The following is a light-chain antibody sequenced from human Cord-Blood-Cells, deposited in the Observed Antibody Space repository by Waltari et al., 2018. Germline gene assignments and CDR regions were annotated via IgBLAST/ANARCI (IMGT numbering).Light chain of an antibody. CDR2: DAS. J-gene: IGKJ1*01. Sequence: EIVLTQSPATLSLSPGERATLSCRASQSVSSYLAWYQQKPGQPPRLLIYDASNRATGIPARCSGSGSGKDFTLTISSLEPEDFAVYYCQQRSNWPWTFGQGTKVEIK. V-gene: IGKV3-11*01. CDR1: QSVSSY. CDR3: QQRSNWPWT.